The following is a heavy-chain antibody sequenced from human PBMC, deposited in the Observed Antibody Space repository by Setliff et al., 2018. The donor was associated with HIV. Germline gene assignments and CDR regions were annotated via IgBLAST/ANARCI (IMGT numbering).Heavy chain of an antibody. CDR1: GFTFGNFW. J-gene: IGHJ6*03. CDR3: ARDGRYYDILSGHYSSPDHNMDV. V-gene: IGHV3-7*01. Sequence: GESLKISCAASGFTFGNFWMHWVRQAPGKGLEWVASISPDGTRNHCVGSVKGRFTASRDNAKNSLYLQMNSLRAEDTAAYYCARDGRYYDILSGHYSSPDHNMDVWGKGTTVTVSS. D-gene: IGHD3-9*01. CDR2: ISPDGTRN.